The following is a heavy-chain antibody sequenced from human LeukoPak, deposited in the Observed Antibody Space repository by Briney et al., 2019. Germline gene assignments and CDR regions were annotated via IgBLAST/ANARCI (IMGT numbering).Heavy chain of an antibody. Sequence: SETLSLTCAVYGGSFSGYYWSWIRQPPGKGPEWIGEINHSGSTNYNPSLKSRVTISVDTSKNQFSLKLSSVTAADTAVYYCARSVGWTHYYYYYGMDVWGQGTTVTVSS. CDR3: ARSVGWTHYYYYYGMDV. D-gene: IGHD6-19*01. CDR1: GGSFSGYY. J-gene: IGHJ6*02. V-gene: IGHV4-34*01. CDR2: INHSGST.